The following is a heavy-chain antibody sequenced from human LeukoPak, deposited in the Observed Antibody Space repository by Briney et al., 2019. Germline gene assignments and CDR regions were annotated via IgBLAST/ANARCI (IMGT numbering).Heavy chain of an antibody. CDR1: GGSFSGYY. Sequence: PSETLSLTCAVYGGSFSGYYWSWIRQPPGKGLEWIGEINHSGSTNYNPSLKSRVTISVDTSKNQFSLKLSSVTAADTAVYYCARGGALGCSGGSCYFVYGMDVWGQGTTVTVSS. V-gene: IGHV4-34*01. CDR2: INHSGST. CDR3: ARGGALGCSGGSCYFVYGMDV. D-gene: IGHD2-15*01. J-gene: IGHJ6*02.